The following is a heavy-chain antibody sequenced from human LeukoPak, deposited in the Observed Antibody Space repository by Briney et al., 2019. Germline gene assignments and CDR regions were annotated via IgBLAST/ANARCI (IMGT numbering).Heavy chain of an antibody. V-gene: IGHV1-69*13. D-gene: IGHD2-2*01. CDR2: IIPNFGTA. CDR3: ARTSCSSTSCAPNAFDI. Sequence: SVKVSCKASGGTFSSYAISWVRQAPGQGLEWMGGIIPNFGTANYAQKFQGRVTITADESTSTAYMELSSLRSEDTAVYYCARTSCSSTSCAPNAFDIWGQGTMVTVSS. CDR1: GGTFSSYA. J-gene: IGHJ3*02.